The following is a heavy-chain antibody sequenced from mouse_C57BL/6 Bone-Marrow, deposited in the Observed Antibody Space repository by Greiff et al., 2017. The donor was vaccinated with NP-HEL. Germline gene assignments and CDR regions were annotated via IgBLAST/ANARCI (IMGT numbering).Heavy chain of an antibody. J-gene: IGHJ1*03. CDR2: IDPSDSYT. CDR1: GYTFTSYW. D-gene: IGHD2-2*01. Sequence: QVQLKQPGAELVKPGASVKLSCKASGYTFTSYWMQWVKQRPGQGLEWIGEIDPSDSYTNYNQKFKGKATLTVDTSSSTAYMQLSSLTSEDSAVYYCARIGYDVWGTGTTVTVSS. V-gene: IGHV1-50*01. CDR3: ARIGYDV.